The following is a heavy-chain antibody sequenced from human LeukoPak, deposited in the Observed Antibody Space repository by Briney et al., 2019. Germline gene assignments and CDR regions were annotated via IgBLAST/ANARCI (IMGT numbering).Heavy chain of an antibody. Sequence: SETLSLTCTVSGDSISSSSYYWGWIRQPPGKGLEWIGSIYYSGSTYYNPSLKSRVTISVDTSKNQFSLKLSSVTAADTAVYYCARDSQDSSGYSDDAFDIWGQGTMVTVSS. CDR2: IYYSGST. V-gene: IGHV4-39*02. J-gene: IGHJ3*02. D-gene: IGHD3-22*01. CDR1: GDSISSSSYY. CDR3: ARDSQDSSGYSDDAFDI.